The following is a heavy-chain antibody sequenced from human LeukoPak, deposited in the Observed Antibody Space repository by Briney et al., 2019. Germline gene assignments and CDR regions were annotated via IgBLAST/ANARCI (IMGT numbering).Heavy chain of an antibody. CDR3: SRGLDSRKLGY. Sequence: SQTLSLTCTVSGASFSSGDQYWNWIRQSPGKGLEWIGSIHHSGRLYNNPSLESRVTISIDTSKNQFSLNLNPVPAADTALHFCSRGLDSRKLGYWGQGTLVTVSS. V-gene: IGHV4-31*03. J-gene: IGHJ4*02. CDR1: GASFSSGDQY. CDR2: IHHSGRL. D-gene: IGHD3-22*01.